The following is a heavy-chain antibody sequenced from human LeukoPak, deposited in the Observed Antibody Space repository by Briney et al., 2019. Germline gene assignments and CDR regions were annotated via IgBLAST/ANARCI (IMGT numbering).Heavy chain of an antibody. J-gene: IGHJ4*02. CDR1: GGSISSYY. Sequence: SQTLSLTWTVAGGSISSYYWGWIRQQPRNGLEWMGYIYYSGRTNYNPSLKRRVPISVDTSKNQFSLKLSSVTAADTAVYYCARTWSGHYGWFDYWGQGTLVTVSS. V-gene: IGHV4-59*08. CDR2: IYYSGRT. CDR3: ARTWSGHYGWFDY. D-gene: IGHD3-3*01.